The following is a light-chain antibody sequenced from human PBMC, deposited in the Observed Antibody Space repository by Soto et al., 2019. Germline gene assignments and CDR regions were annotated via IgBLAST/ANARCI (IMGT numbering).Light chain of an antibody. V-gene: IGKV1-9*01. J-gene: IGKJ4*01. Sequence: IQLTQSPSSLSASVGDSVTITCRASQGVSRYLSWYQQKPGRAPLLLISAASTLQSGVPARFSGSGSGTDFTLSITSLQPEDFATYYCHQLNTYPVTFGGGTKVEIK. CDR2: AAS. CDR1: QGVSRY. CDR3: HQLNTYPVT.